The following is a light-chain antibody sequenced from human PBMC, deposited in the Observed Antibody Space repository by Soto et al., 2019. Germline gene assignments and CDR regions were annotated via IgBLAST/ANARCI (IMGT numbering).Light chain of an antibody. CDR2: EVS. V-gene: IGLV2-23*02. J-gene: IGLJ2*01. CDR1: SSDVGNYNL. Sequence: QSALTQPASVSGSPGQSITISCTGTSSDVGNYNLVSWYQQHPGKAPKLMIYEVSERPSGVSNRFSGSKSGNTASLTISGLQAEDEADYYCCSYAGSSTLVFGGGTKLTV. CDR3: CSYAGSSTLV.